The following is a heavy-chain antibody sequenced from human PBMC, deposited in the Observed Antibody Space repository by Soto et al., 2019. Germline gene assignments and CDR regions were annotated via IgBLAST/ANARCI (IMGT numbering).Heavy chain of an antibody. Sequence: QVQLQESGPGLVKPSQTLSLICTVSGGSISSGDYQWSWIRQPPGKGLEWIGSIYNSGSTYYNPSLTVLITISVATSQNQFSLKLSSVPGADTAVYYWARGAALRFLGWYDYWGQGTLVTVSS. V-gene: IGHV4-30-4*01. CDR1: GGSISSGDYQ. J-gene: IGHJ4*02. CDR2: IYNSGST. CDR3: ARGAALRFLGWYDY. D-gene: IGHD3-3*01.